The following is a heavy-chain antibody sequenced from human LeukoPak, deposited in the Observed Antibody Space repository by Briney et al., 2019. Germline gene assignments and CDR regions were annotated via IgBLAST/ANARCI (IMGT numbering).Heavy chain of an antibody. D-gene: IGHD2-15*01. V-gene: IGHV4-59*01. CDR3: ARDRGYCSGGSRYRWFDP. CDR2: IYYSGST. J-gene: IGHJ5*02. CDR1: GGSISSDC. Sequence: SETLSLTCTVSGGSISSDCWSWIRQPPGKGLEWIGYIYYSGSTNYNPSLKSRVTISVDTSKNQFSLKLSSVTAADTAVYYCARDRGYCSGGSRYRWFDPWGQGTLVTVSS.